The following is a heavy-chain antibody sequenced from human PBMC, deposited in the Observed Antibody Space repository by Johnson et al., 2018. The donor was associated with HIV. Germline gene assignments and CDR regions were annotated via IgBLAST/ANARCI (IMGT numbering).Heavy chain of an antibody. J-gene: IGHJ3*02. CDR1: GFTFSSYD. Sequence: VQLVESGGGVVQPGGSLRLSCAASGFTFSSYDMHWVRQATGKGLEWVSAIGTAGDTYYPGSVKGRFTVSRDSSKNKLYLQMNSLRAEDTAVYFCVRDFRSVGTTDAFDIWGQGTMVTVSS. CDR2: IGTAGDT. D-gene: IGHD1/OR15-1a*01. CDR3: VRDFRSVGTTDAFDI. V-gene: IGHV3-13*01.